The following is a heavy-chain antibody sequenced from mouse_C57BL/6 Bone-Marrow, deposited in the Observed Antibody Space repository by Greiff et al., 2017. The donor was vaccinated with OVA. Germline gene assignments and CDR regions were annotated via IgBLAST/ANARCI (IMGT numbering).Heavy chain of an antibody. CDR3: AKKGGIYSWGYFDV. CDR1: GFSLTSYG. V-gene: IGHV2-4*01. CDR2: IWSGGST. Sequence: VQLQESGPGLVQPSQSLSITCTVSGFSLTSYGVHWVRQPPGKGLEWLGVIWSGGSTDYNAAFISRLSISKDNSKSQVFFKVNRVQADDTAIYYCAKKGGIYSWGYFDVWGTGTTVTVSP. D-gene: IGHD2-3*01. J-gene: IGHJ1*03.